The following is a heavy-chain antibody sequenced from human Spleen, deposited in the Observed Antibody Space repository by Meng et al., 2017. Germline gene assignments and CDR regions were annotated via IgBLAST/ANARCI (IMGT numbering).Heavy chain of an antibody. Sequence: QPQLQESGPGLVKPSEALALTCSVSGGSISTSGYYWGWIRQPPGKGLEWIGSIGHSGFTYYTPSLKSRVTVSIDTSKNQFSLMLTSVTAADTAVYYCVRSSGWVRTGFDPWGQGTLVTFSS. D-gene: IGHD6-19*01. J-gene: IGHJ5*02. CDR3: VRSSGWVRTGFDP. V-gene: IGHV4-39*01. CDR2: IGHSGFT. CDR1: GGSISTSGYY.